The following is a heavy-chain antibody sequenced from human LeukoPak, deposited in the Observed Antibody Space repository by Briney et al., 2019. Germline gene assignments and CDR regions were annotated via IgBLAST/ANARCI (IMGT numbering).Heavy chain of an antibody. CDR1: GGSISSSSYY. V-gene: IGHV4-39*01. J-gene: IGHJ4*02. CDR3: ARHRGLCADYYFDY. CDR2: IYYSGST. Sequence: SETLSLTCTVSGGSISSSSYYWGWIRQPPGKGLEWIGSIYYSGSTYYNPSLKSRVTISVDTSKNQFSLKLSSVTAADTAVYYCARHRGLCADYYFDYWGQGTLVTVSS. D-gene: IGHD2-21*02.